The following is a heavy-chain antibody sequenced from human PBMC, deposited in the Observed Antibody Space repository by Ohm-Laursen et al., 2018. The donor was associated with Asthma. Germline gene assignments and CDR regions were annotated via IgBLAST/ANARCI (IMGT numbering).Heavy chain of an antibody. CDR2: IWYGGSNK. D-gene: IGHD2-8*02. J-gene: IGHJ5*02. V-gene: IGHV3-33*08. CDR3: ARDYCTGGFCPKAFDP. Sequence: SLRLSCAASGFTFTSYDMYWVRQAPGKGLEFVAVIWYGGSNKYYADSVKGRFTISRDIAKNTLYLEMNSLRAEDTAVYYCARDYCTGGFCPKAFDPWSQGTLVTVSS. CDR1: GFTFTSYD.